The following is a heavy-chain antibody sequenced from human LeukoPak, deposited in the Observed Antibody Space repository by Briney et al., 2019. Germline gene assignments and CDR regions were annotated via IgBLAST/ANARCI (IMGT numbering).Heavy chain of an antibody. J-gene: IGHJ5*02. CDR2: ISYDGSNK. D-gene: IGHD2-15*01. V-gene: IGHV3-30*04. CDR3: ARGFGVVVVAATKGKYNWFDP. CDR1: GFTFSSYA. Sequence: PGGSLRLSCAASGFTFSSYAMHWGRQAPGKGLEWVAVISYDGSNKYYADSVKGRFTISRDNSKNTLYLQMNSLRAEDTAVYYCARGFGVVVVAATKGKYNWFDPWGQGTLVTVSS.